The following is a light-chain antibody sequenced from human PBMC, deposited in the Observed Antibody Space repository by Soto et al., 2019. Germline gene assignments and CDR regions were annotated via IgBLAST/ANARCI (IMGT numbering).Light chain of an antibody. J-gene: IGKJ4*01. Sequence: MTQSPSSLSASVGDRVTITCRASQSISTYLNWYQQKPGQAPRLLIYGASSRAPGIPDRFSGSGSGTEFTLTISSLQSEDSAVYYCQQYENWPQLTFGGGTKVEIK. CDR2: GAS. CDR1: QSISTY. V-gene: IGKV3-15*01. CDR3: QQYENWPQLT.